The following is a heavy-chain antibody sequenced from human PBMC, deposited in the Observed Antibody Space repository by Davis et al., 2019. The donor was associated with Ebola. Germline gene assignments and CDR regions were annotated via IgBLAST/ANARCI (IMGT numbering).Heavy chain of an antibody. D-gene: IGHD5-12*01. CDR2: ISSSSSTI. CDR3: ARAVNIVATTYYYYGMDV. Sequence: GESLKISCAASGFTFSSYSMNWFCQAPGKGLEWVSYISSSSSTIYYADSVKGRFTISRDNAKNSLYLQMNSLRDEDTAVYYCARAVNIVATTYYYYGMDVWGQGTTVTVSS. J-gene: IGHJ6*02. CDR1: GFTFSSYS. V-gene: IGHV3-48*02.